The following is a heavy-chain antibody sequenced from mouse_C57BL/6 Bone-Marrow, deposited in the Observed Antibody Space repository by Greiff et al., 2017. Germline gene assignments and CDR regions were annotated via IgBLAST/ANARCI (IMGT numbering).Heavy chain of an antibody. D-gene: IGHD3-2*02. Sequence: QVQLKQSGAELVKPGASVKLSCKASGYTFTEYTIHWVKQRSGQGLEWIGWFYPGSGSIKYNEKFKDKATLTADKSSSTVYMELSRLTSEASAVYFCARHEEGLRLRGYAMDYWGQGTSVTVSS. CDR2: FYPGSGSI. CDR3: ARHEEGLRLRGYAMDY. CDR1: GYTFTEYT. V-gene: IGHV1-62-2*01. J-gene: IGHJ4*01.